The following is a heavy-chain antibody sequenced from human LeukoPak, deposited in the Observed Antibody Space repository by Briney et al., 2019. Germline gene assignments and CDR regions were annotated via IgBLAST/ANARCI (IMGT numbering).Heavy chain of an antibody. D-gene: IGHD6-25*01. Sequence: SETLSLTCTVSGGSISILSHYWGWVRQPPGKGLEWIGCIYYSGSTYHNPSLKSRATISVDTSKNQFSLELSAVTAADTAVYYCARHGRGYDFGYWGQGTLVTVSS. J-gene: IGHJ4*02. V-gene: IGHV4-39*01. CDR3: ARHGRGYDFGY. CDR2: IYYSGST. CDR1: GGSISILSHY.